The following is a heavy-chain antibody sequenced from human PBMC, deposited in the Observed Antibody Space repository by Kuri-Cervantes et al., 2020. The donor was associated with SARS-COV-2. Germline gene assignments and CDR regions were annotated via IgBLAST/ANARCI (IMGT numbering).Heavy chain of an antibody. CDR3: ARGLVDRYCSSTSCPYYYYYYMDV. J-gene: IGHJ6*03. D-gene: IGHD2-2*01. V-gene: IGHV1-18*01. Sequence: ASVKVSCKASGYTFTSYGINWVRQAPGQGLEWMGWISVFNGNTNYAQNLQGRVTMTTDTSTSTAYMELSSLRSEDTAVYYCARGLVDRYCSSTSCPYYYYYYMDVWGKGTTVTVSS. CDR2: ISVFNGNT. CDR1: GYTFTSYG.